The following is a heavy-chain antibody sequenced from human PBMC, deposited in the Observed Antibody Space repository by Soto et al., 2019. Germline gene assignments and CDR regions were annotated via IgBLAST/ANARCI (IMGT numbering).Heavy chain of an antibody. CDR1: GFTFSTYW. J-gene: IGHJ4*02. CDR2: INSDGSTT. V-gene: IGHV3-74*01. Sequence: EVQLVESGGGLVQPGGSLRLSCAGSGFTFSTYWMHWVRQVPGKGLVWVSRINSDGSTTSYADSVKGRFTTSRDKAKDMLYLETNSLRAEDTAVYYCARVGLGRDYFDYWGQGTLVTVSS. CDR3: ARVGLGRDYFDY.